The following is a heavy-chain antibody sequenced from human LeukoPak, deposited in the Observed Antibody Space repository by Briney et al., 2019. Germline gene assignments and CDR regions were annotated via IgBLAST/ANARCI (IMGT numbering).Heavy chain of an antibody. D-gene: IGHD3-10*01. CDR1: GGSFSGYY. Sequence: SETLSLTCAVYGGSFSGYYWNWIRQPPGKGLEWIGEINHSGSTNYNPSLKSRVTISVDTSKNQFSLELSSVTAADTAVYYCARHLDSPVHDYWGQGTLVTVSS. V-gene: IGHV4-34*01. J-gene: IGHJ4*02. CDR3: ARHLDSPVHDY. CDR2: INHSGST.